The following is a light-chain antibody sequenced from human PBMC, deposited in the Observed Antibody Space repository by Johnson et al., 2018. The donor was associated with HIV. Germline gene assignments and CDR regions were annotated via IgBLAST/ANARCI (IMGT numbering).Light chain of an antibody. CDR2: DNT. CDR1: GSKIENNY. CDR3: GTWDSSLTAYV. J-gene: IGLJ1*01. Sequence: QSVLTQPPSVSAAPGQKVTISCSGNGSKIENNYISWYQQFPERAPKLLIYDNTKRPSGIPDRFSGSKSDTSATLAIPGLQTGAEADYDCGTWDSSLTAYVFGTGTKVTV. V-gene: IGLV1-51*01.